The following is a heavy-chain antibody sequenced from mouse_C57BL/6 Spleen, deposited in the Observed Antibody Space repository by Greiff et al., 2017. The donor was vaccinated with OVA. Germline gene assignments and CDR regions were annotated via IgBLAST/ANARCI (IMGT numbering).Heavy chain of an antibody. CDR1: GYTFTSYW. J-gene: IGHJ4*01. CDR3: ARGTVVATDYAMDY. D-gene: IGHD1-1*01. V-gene: IGHV1-69*01. CDR2: IDPSDSYT. Sequence: VQLQQSGAELVMPGASVKLSCKASGYTFTSYWMHWVKQRPGQGLEWIGEIDPSDSYTNYNQKFKGKSTLTVDKSSSTAYMQLSSLTSEDSAVYYCARGTVVATDYAMDYWGQGTSVTVSS.